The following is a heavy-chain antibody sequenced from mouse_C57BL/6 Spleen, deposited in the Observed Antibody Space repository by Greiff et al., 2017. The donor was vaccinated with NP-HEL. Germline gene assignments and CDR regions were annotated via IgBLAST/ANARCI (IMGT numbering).Heavy chain of an antibody. V-gene: IGHV5-17*01. CDR2: ISSGSSTI. D-gene: IGHD1-1*01. CDR1: GFTFSDYG. CDR3: ARLGYYGSSPYAMDY. Sequence: EVHLVESGGGLVKPGGSLKLSCAASGFTFSDYGMHWVRQAPEKGLEWVAYISSGSSTIYYADTVKGRFTISRDNAKNTLFLQMTSLRSEDTAMYYCARLGYYGSSPYAMDYWGQGTSVTVSS. J-gene: IGHJ4*01.